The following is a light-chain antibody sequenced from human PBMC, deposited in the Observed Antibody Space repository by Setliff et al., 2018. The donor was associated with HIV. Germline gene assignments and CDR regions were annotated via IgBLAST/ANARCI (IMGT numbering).Light chain of an antibody. CDR2: DVS. CDR3: NSYTNTDTVV. Sequence: QSVLTQPASVSGSPGQSVFISCTGSSSDIGVYDYVSWYQQHPGNAPKLILYDVSDRPSGVSDRFSGSKSGNTASLTISGLQPEDEADYYCNSYTNTDTVVFGTGTKVTVL. V-gene: IGLV2-14*03. CDR1: SSDIGVYDY. J-gene: IGLJ1*01.